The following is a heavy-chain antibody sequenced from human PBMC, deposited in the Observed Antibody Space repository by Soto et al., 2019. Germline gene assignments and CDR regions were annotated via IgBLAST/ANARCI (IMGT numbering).Heavy chain of an antibody. CDR1: GFTFSSYA. CDR2: ISGSGGST. V-gene: IGHV3-23*01. D-gene: IGHD2-8*01. CDR3: AKDFSHIVLMVYDSYFAY. J-gene: IGHJ4*02. Sequence: EVQLLESGGGLVQPGGSLRLSCAASGFTFSSYAMSWVRQAPGKGLEWVSAISGSGGSTYYAASVKGRFTISRANSKNTLYLQMNSLRAEDTAVYYCAKDFSHIVLMVYDSYFAYWGQGTLVTVSS.